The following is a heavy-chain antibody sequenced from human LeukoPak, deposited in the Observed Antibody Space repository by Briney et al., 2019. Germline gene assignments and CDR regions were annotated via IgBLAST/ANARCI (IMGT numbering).Heavy chain of an antibody. CDR2: IIPSFGTA. V-gene: IGHV1-69*05. CDR3: ERNVAVLGDHFDY. CDR1: GGTFSTYA. J-gene: IGHJ4*02. D-gene: IGHD6-19*01. Sequence: RSSVKVSCKTSGGTFSTYAISWVRQAPGQGLEWMGRIIPSFGTANYAQKFQGRVTITTDESTSTVYMELSSLRSEDTAVYFCERNVAVLGDHFDYWGQGTLVTVSS.